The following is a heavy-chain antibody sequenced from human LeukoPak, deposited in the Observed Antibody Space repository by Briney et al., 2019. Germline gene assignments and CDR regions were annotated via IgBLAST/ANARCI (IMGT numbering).Heavy chain of an antibody. V-gene: IGHV1-2*04. CDR2: INPNSGGT. CDR1: GYTFTGYY. D-gene: IGHD3-16*01. J-gene: IGHJ4*02. Sequence: GASVKVSCKASGYTFTGYYMHWVRQAPGQGLEWMGWINPNSGGTNYAQKFQGWVTMTRDTSISTAYMELSRLRSDDTAVYYCARVPSFYAYWFDYWGQGTLVTVSS. CDR3: ARVPSFYAYWFDY.